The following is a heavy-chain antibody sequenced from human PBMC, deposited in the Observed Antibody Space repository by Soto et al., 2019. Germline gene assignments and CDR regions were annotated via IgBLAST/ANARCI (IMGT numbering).Heavy chain of an antibody. CDR2: IYPGDSDT. D-gene: IGHD2-8*01. CDR1: GYSFTSYW. V-gene: IGHV5-51*01. CDR3: AIIPSGVLMVYAVGY. Sequence: GESLKISCKGSGYSFTSYWIGWVRQMPGKGLEWMGIIYPGDSDTRYSPSFQGQVTIPADKSISTAYLQWSSLKASDTAMYYCAIIPSGVLMVYAVGYWGQGTLVTVSS. J-gene: IGHJ4*02.